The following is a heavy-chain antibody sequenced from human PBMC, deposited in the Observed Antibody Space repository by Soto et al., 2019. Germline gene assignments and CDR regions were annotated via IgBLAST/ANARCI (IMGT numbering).Heavy chain of an antibody. D-gene: IGHD4-17*01. V-gene: IGHV3-23*01. J-gene: IGHJ4*02. Sequence: PGGSLRLSCAASGFTFSNYAMCWVRQAPGKGLEWVSTISGSGGTTYYADSVKGRLTISRDNSKNTLYLQMNSLTTGDTAIYYCAKDSIGLGDYVLYSWGQGTLVTVS. CDR1: GFTFSNYA. CDR2: ISGSGGTT. CDR3: AKDSIGLGDYVLYS.